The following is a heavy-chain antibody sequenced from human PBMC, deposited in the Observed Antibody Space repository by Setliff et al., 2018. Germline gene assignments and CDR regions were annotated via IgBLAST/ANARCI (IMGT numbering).Heavy chain of an antibody. J-gene: IGHJ6*03. Sequence: GGSLRLSCAASGFTFSSYSMNWVRQAPGKGLEWVSSISGISSYIYYADSVKGRFTISRDSSRNTVDLQMSSLRPEDTALYYCARSTETFSGEDFYFFYYMDVWGKGTTVTVSS. D-gene: IGHD4-4*01. CDR3: ARSTETFSGEDFYFFYYMDV. CDR2: ISGISSYI. CDR1: GFTFSSYS. V-gene: IGHV3-21*01.